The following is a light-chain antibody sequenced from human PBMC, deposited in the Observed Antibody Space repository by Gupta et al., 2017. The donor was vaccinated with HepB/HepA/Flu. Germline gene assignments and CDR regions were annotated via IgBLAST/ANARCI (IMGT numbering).Light chain of an antibody. J-gene: IGLJ3*02. V-gene: IGLV4-60*03. CDR3: ETWDSNTWV. Sequence: QPVLPPSSSASASLGSSVTLTCTLTSGHSSYIIHWHQQQPGQAPRCLMKLEPKGTYKKASGGPDRFSGSSSGTDRVLTISNRQAEDEADYYCETWDSNTWVFGGGTKLTVL. CDR2: LEPKGTY. CDR1: SGHSSYI.